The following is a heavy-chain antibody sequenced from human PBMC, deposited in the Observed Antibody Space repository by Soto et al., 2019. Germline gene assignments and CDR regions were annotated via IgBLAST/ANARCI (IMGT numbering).Heavy chain of an antibody. Sequence: SDTLSLTCTVSGGSISSYYWSWIRQPPGKGLEWIGYIYYSGSTNYNPSLKSRVTISVDTSKNQFSLKLSSVTAADTAVYYCARTPATVTTREPYGMDVWGQGTTVTVSS. CDR3: ARTPATVTTREPYGMDV. V-gene: IGHV4-59*01. CDR1: GGSISSYY. J-gene: IGHJ6*02. CDR2: IYYSGST. D-gene: IGHD4-17*01.